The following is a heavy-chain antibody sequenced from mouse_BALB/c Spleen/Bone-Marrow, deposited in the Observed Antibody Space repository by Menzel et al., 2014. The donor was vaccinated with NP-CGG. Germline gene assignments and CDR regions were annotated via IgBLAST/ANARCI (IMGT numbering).Heavy chain of an antibody. CDR1: GYTFSSYW. CDR2: ILPGSGST. D-gene: IGHD2-10*01. Sequence: QVQLQQSGAELMKPGASVKISCKATGYTFSSYWIEWVKQRPGHGLEWIGEILPGSGSTNYNEKFKGKATFTADTSSNTAYMQLSSLTSEDSAVYYCARGAYYGNYSDYWGQGTTLTVSS. J-gene: IGHJ2*01. V-gene: IGHV1-9*01. CDR3: ARGAYYGNYSDY.